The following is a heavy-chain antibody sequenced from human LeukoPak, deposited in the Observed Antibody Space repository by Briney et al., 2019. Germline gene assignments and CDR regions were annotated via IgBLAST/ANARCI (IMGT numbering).Heavy chain of an antibody. CDR3: ASLVDTAMDMGMDV. V-gene: IGHV4-39*07. J-gene: IGHJ6*02. CDR2: IYYSGST. D-gene: IGHD5-18*01. Sequence: PSETLSLTCTVSGGSISSSSYYWGWIRQPPGKGLEWIGSIYYSGSTYYNPSLKSRVTISVDTSKNQFSLKLSSVTAADTAVYYCASLVDTAMDMGMDVWGQGTTVTVSS. CDR1: GGSISSSSYY.